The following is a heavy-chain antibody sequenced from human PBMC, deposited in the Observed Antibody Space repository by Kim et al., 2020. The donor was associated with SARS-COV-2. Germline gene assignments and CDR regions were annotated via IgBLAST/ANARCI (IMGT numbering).Heavy chain of an antibody. Sequence: SETLSLTCTVSGGSISSSSYYWGWIRQPPGKGLEWIGSIYYSGSTYYNPSLKSRVTISVDTSKNQFSLKLSSVTAADTAVYYCARAKMGILDYWGQGTLVTVSS. CDR2: IYYSGST. V-gene: IGHV4-39*07. J-gene: IGHJ4*02. CDR3: ARAKMGILDY. CDR1: GGSISSSSYY. D-gene: IGHD7-27*01.